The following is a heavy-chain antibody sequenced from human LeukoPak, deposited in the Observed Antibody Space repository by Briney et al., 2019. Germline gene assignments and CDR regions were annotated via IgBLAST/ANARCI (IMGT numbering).Heavy chain of an antibody. CDR3: ATGHLGLSP. D-gene: IGHD3-10*01. Sequence: PSETLSLTRTFSGGSLSGYSCTSLRQPPWPGLEGIGYFHNSRTTSYNPSLTVRVTISVDTAVDQISLKLNSVTAADTAVDYCATGHLGLSPWGQGTLVTVSS. V-gene: IGHV4-59*01. CDR2: FHNSRTT. J-gene: IGHJ5*02. CDR1: GGSLSGYS.